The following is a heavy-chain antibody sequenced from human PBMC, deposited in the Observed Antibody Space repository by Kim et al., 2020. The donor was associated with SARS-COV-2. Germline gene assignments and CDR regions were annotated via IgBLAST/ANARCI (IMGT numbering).Heavy chain of an antibody. V-gene: IGHV1-8*01. CDR1: GYTFTSYD. D-gene: IGHD3-10*01. CDR2: MNPNSGNT. CDR3: AREGITMVQGVIRYYYGMDV. Sequence: ASVKVSCKASGYTFTSYDINWVRQATGQGLEWMGWMNPNSGNTGYAQKFQGRVTMTRNTSISTAYMELSSLRSEDTAVYYCAREGITMVQGVIRYYYGMDVWGQGNTVTVSS. J-gene: IGHJ6*02.